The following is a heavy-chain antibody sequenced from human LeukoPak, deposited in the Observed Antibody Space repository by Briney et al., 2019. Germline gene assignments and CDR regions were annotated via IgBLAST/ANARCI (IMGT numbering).Heavy chain of an antibody. CDR3: ASGGNGQLRPLDY. Sequence: SETLSLTCAVYGGSFSGYYWSWIRQPPGKGLEWIGEINHSGSTNYNPSLKSRVTISVDTSKNQFSLKLSSVTAADTAVYYCASGGNGQLRPLDYWGQGTLVTVSS. V-gene: IGHV4-34*01. D-gene: IGHD6-6*01. J-gene: IGHJ4*02. CDR1: GGSFSGYY. CDR2: INHSGST.